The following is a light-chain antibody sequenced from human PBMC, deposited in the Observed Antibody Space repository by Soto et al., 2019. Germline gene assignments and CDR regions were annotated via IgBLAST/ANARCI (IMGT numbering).Light chain of an antibody. Sequence: QAVVTQPPSASGTPGQRVTISCSGSYSNIGRNYVYWYQQLPGTAPKLLIYNNNQRPSGVPDRFSVSKSGTSASLAISGLRSEDEADYYCASWDDSLSGYVIFGGGTQLTVL. J-gene: IGLJ7*01. CDR3: ASWDDSLSGYVI. CDR1: YSNIGRNY. V-gene: IGLV1-47*02. CDR2: NNN.